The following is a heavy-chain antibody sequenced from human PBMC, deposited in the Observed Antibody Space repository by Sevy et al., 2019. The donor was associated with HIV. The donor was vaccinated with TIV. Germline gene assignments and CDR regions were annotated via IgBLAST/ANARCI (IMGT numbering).Heavy chain of an antibody. Sequence: GGSLRLSCAASGFTVSSNYMTWVRQAPGKGLEWVSVIYSGGNTYYADSVKGRFTISRDNSKNTMYLQMNSLRVEDTAVYYGARDRRGYCSSTSCYPYGMDVWGQGTTVTVSS. CDR3: ARDRRGYCSSTSCYPYGMDV. CDR2: IYSGGNT. J-gene: IGHJ6*02. V-gene: IGHV3-53*01. CDR1: GFTVSSNY. D-gene: IGHD2-2*01.